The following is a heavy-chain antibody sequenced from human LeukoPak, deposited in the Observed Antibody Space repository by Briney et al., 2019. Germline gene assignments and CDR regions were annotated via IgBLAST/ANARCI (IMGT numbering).Heavy chain of an antibody. CDR2: IYYSGST. CDR3: ARQRGGLPGYYYYMDV. CDR1: GGSLSSYY. Sequence: SETLSLTCTVSGGSLSSYYWSWIRQPPGKGLEWIGYIYYSGSTNYNPSLKSRVTISVDTSKNQFSLKLSSVTAADTAVYYCARQRGGLPGYYYYMDVWGKGTTVTVSS. J-gene: IGHJ6*03. D-gene: IGHD1-26*01. V-gene: IGHV4-59*01.